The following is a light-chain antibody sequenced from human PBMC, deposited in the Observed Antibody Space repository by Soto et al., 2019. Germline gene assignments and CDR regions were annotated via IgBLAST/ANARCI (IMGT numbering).Light chain of an antibody. CDR2: DVS. V-gene: IGLV2-14*03. CDR1: SSDVGGYNY. Sequence: QSALTQPASVSGSPGQSITISCTGTSSDVGGYNYVSWYQQHPGKAPKVMIYDVSYRPSGVSNRFSGSKSGNTASLTISGLQVEDEAEYDCSSYTSSSTLVVFGGGTKLTVL. CDR3: SSYTSSSTLVV. J-gene: IGLJ2*01.